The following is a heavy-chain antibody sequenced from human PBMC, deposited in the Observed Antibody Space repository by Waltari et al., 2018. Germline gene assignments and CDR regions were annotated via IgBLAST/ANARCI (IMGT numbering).Heavy chain of an antibody. Sequence: QVRLLQWGVGLLKPSETLSLTCAVYGGSFSGYPCGWFRQPPGKGLEWIGEISHSGGTNYNPSLMSRVTISVDTSKNQFSLKLSSVTAADTAVYYCARDSGYCSGGSCYHGYFDYWGQGTPVTVSS. V-gene: IGHV4-34*01. CDR2: ISHSGGT. CDR1: GGSFSGYP. CDR3: ARDSGYCSGGSCYHGYFDY. J-gene: IGHJ4*02. D-gene: IGHD2-15*01.